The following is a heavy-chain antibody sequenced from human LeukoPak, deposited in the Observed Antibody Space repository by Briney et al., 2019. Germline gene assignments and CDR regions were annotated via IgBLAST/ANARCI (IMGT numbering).Heavy chain of an antibody. D-gene: IGHD1-14*01. CDR1: CGHISSSSYY. CDR2: IYYSGST. V-gene: IGHV4-39*06. J-gene: IGHJ4*02. Sequence: SETLPLTCTVSCGHISSSSYYGGWIRQPPGKGLEWIGSIYYSGSTYYNPSLKSRVTISVDTSKNQFALKLSSVTAADTAVYYCARVSPEAHPFDYGGRGTLVIVSS. CDR3: ARVSPEAHPFDY.